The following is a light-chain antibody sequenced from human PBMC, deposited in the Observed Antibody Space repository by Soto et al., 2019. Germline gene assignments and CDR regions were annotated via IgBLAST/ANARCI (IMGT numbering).Light chain of an antibody. CDR1: KLGDKY. CDR3: QAWDSSTYYV. CDR2: QDS. J-gene: IGLJ1*01. V-gene: IGLV3-1*01. Sequence: YELTQPPSVSVSPGQTASITCSGDKLGDKYAYWYQQKPGQSPVLVIYQDSKRPSGIPERFSGSNSGNTATLTISGTQAMDEADYYCQAWDSSTYYVFGTGTKLTVL.